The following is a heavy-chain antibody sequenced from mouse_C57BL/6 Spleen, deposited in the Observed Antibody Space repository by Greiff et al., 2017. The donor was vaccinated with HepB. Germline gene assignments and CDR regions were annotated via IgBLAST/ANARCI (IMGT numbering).Heavy chain of an antibody. Sequence: EVQLQQSGPELVKPGASVKIPCKASGYTFTDYNMDWVKQSHGKSLEWIGDINPNNGGTIYNQKFKGKATLTVDKSSSTAYMELRSLTSEDTAVYYCARKGDYSNPWYFDVWGTGTTVTVSS. D-gene: IGHD2-5*01. CDR2: INPNNGGT. J-gene: IGHJ1*03. V-gene: IGHV1-18*01. CDR1: GYTFTDYN. CDR3: ARKGDYSNPWYFDV.